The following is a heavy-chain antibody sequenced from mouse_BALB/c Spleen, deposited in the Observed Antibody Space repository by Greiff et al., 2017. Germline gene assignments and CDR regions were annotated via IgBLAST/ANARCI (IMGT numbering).Heavy chain of an antibody. CDR1: GYTFTSYY. D-gene: IGHD2-10*02. J-gene: IGHJ3*01. CDR2: IYPGDGST. V-gene: IGHV1S56*01. Sequence: QVQLQQSGPELVKPGASVKMSCKASGYTFTSYYIHWVKQRPGQGLEWIGWIYPGDGSTKYNEKFKGKTTLTADKSSSTAYMLLSSLTSEDSAIYFCARRGYGPWFAYWGQGTLVTVSA. CDR3: ARRGYGPWFAY.